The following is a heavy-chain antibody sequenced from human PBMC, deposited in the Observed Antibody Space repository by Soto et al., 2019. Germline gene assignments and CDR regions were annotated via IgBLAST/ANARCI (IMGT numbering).Heavy chain of an antibody. CDR1: GFTFSSYA. J-gene: IGHJ5*02. V-gene: IGHV3-23*01. CDR2: LSGSGGTT. Sequence: HPGGSLRLSCAASGFTFSSYAMSWVRQAPGKGLEWVSGLSGSGGTTYYADSVKGRFTISRDNSKNTLYLQMNSLRAEDTAVYYCGKDLAAAGPIARWFDPWGQGTLVTVSS. CDR3: GKDLAAAGPIARWFDP. D-gene: IGHD6-13*01.